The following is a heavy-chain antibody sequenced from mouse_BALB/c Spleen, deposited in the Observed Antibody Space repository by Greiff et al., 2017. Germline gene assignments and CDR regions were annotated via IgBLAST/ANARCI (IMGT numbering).Heavy chain of an antibody. CDR1: GYSITSDYA. CDR3: ARPGDGYYPGYYAMDY. J-gene: IGHJ4*01. V-gene: IGHV3-2*02. D-gene: IGHD2-3*01. CDR2: ISYSGST. Sequence: VQLQQSGPGLVKPSQSLSLTCTVTGYSITSDYAWNWIRQFPGNKLEWMGYISYSGSTSYNPSLKSRISITRDTSKNQFFLQLNSVTTEDTATYYCARPGDGYYPGYYAMDYWGQGTSVTVSS.